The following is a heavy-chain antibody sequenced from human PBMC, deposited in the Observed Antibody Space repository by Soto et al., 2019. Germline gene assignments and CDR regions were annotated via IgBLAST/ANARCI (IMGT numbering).Heavy chain of an antibody. CDR1: GFTFNRHA. CDR2: LSDSGGSI. V-gene: IGHV3-23*01. CDR3: AKVSSAWYAGFFDR. J-gene: IGHJ4*02. D-gene: IGHD2-8*01. Sequence: EVQLLESGGGLVQPGGSLRLSCTASGFTFNRHAMTWVRQAPGKGLEWVSGLSDSGGSIYYADSVKGRFTISRDNSMNPLYLQMNTLRAADTAVYYCAKVSSAWYAGFFDRWGQGTLVTVSS.